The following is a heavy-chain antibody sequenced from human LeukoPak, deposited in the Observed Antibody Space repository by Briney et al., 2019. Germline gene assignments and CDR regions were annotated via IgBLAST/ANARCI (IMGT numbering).Heavy chain of an antibody. D-gene: IGHD2-8*01. CDR1: GYTFSNSY. CDR3: ARGNGGLRNGYAFDI. CDR2: INPTGGST. V-gene: IGHV1-46*01. J-gene: IGHJ3*02. Sequence: ASVKVSCKASGYTFSNSYMHWVRQAPGHGLEWMGVINPTGGSTSYPQKFQGRVTMTRDTSTSTVYTELSSLRYEDTAVYFCARGNGGLRNGYAFDIWGQGTMVTVSS.